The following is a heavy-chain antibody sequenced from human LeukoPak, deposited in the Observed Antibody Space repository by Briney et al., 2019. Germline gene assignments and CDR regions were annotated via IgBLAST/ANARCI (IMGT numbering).Heavy chain of an antibody. J-gene: IGHJ4*02. CDR1: GFTFDVYA. V-gene: IGHV3-9*01. D-gene: IGHD1-26*01. Sequence: GRSPRLSCASCGFTFDVYAIHWVRQAPGKGLEWVSGITWNSGNIRYADSVKGRFTISRDNSKNTLYLQMNSLRAEDTAVYYCAKDWPYSGSYGGLDWGQGTLVTVSS. CDR2: ITWNSGNI. CDR3: AKDWPYSGSYGGLD.